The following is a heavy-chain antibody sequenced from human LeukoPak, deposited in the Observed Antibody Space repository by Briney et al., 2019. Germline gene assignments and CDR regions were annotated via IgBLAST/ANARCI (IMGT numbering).Heavy chain of an antibody. D-gene: IGHD2-21*01. V-gene: IGHV4-34*01. CDR1: GGSFSGYY. CDR2: INHSGST. J-gene: IGHJ4*02. Sequence: SETLSLTCAVYGGSFSGYYWSWIRQPPGKGLEWIGEINHSGSTNYNPSLKSRVTISVDKSKNQFSLRLSSVSAADTAVYYCARATRHDVVVFDFWGQGTLVTVSS. CDR3: ARATRHDVVVFDF.